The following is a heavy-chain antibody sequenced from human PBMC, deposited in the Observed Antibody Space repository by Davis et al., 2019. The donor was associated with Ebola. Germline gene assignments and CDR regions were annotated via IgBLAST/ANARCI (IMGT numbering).Heavy chain of an antibody. J-gene: IGHJ4*02. D-gene: IGHD3/OR15-3a*01. V-gene: IGHV4-38-2*02. CDR3: ARVDWTPDY. CDR2: IHRSGST. Sequence: PSETLSLTCHVSGYSVSSGYHWDWIRQPPGKGLEWIASIHRSGSTYYNPSLKSRVTISIDTSKNQFSLMLSSVTAADTAIYYCARVDWTPDYWGQGTLVTISS. CDR1: GYSVSSGYH.